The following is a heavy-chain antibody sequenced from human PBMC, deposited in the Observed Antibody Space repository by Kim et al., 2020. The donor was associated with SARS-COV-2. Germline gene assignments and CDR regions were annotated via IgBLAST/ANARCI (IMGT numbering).Heavy chain of an antibody. Sequence: SETLSLTCAVYGGSFSGYYWSWIRQPPGKGLEWIGEINHSGSTNYNPSLKSRVTISVDTSKNQFSLKLSSVTAADTAVYYCASRRSWNYAVYYWGQGTLVTVSS. V-gene: IGHV4-34*01. CDR1: GGSFSGYY. D-gene: IGHD1-7*01. CDR3: ASRRSWNYAVYY. J-gene: IGHJ4*02. CDR2: INHSGST.